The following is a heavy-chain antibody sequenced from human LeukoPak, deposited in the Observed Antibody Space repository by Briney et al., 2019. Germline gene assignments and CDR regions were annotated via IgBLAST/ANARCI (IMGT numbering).Heavy chain of an antibody. CDR3: ARGPYYYGSGSYYFSY. CDR1: GYTFTSYG. Sequence: ASVKVSCKASGYTFTSYGISWVRQAPGQGLEWMGWISAYNGNTNYAQKLQGRVTMTTDTSTSTAYMELRSLRSDDTAVYYCARGPYYYGSGSYYFSYWGQGTLVTVSS. CDR2: ISAYNGNT. V-gene: IGHV1-18*01. J-gene: IGHJ4*02. D-gene: IGHD3-10*01.